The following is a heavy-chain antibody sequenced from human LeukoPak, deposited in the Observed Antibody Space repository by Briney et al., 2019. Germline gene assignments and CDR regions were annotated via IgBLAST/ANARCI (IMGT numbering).Heavy chain of an antibody. CDR1: GYSFTSYW. Sequence: GESLKISCKGSGYSFTSYWIGWVRQMPGKGLEWMGIIYPGDSDTRYSPSFQGQVTISADKSISTAYLQWSSLKASDTAMYYCARQIKPYYDFWSGYYSGYYYYGMDVWGQGTTVTVSS. D-gene: IGHD3-3*01. CDR3: ARQIKPYYDFWSGYYSGYYYYGMDV. J-gene: IGHJ6*02. CDR2: IYPGDSDT. V-gene: IGHV5-51*01.